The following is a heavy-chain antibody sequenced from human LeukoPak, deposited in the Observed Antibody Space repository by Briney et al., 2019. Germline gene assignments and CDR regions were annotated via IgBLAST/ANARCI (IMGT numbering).Heavy chain of an antibody. CDR1: GLAFSTQG. CDR2: IWHDGNNK. J-gene: IGHJ4*02. Sequence: PGRSLRLSCATSGLAFSTQGMHWVRQAPGKGLEWVAAIWHDGNNKYYVDSVKGRFTISRDNSKNTVYLQMNSLRVEDTAVYYCARDSGDRSGYYPGYWGQGTLVTVSS. CDR3: ARDSGDRSGYYPGY. V-gene: IGHV3-33*01. D-gene: IGHD3-22*01.